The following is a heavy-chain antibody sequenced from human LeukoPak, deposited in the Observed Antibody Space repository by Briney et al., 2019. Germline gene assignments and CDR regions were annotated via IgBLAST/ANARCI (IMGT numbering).Heavy chain of an antibody. D-gene: IGHD3-10*01. Sequence: GRSLRLSCAASGFSFSSYGMHWVRQAPGKGLEWVTVISYDGSDKYYGHSVKGRFTISRDNSKNTLYLQMNSLRADDTAVYYCAKDDGGASGSYYLLDYWGQGTLVTVSS. V-gene: IGHV3-30*18. CDR2: ISYDGSDK. CDR3: AKDDGGASGSYYLLDY. CDR1: GFSFSSYG. J-gene: IGHJ4*02.